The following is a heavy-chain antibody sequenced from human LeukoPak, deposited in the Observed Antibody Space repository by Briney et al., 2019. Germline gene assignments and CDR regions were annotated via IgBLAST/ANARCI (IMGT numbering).Heavy chain of an antibody. CDR3: AKISSSAESNFDY. CDR2: IWPDGSKK. D-gene: IGHD6-25*01. CDR1: GFTFSTYA. J-gene: IGHJ4*02. V-gene: IGHV3-30*02. Sequence: PGGSLRLSCAASGFTFSTYAMHWVRQAPGNGLEWVAFIWPDGSKKYYGDSVKGRFAISRENSKNTVYLQMNDLRPEDTALYFCAKISSSAESNFDYWGQGTLLTVSS.